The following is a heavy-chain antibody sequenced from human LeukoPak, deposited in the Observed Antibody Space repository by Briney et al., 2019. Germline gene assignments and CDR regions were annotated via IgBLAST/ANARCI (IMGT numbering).Heavy chain of an antibody. D-gene: IGHD3-22*01. CDR2: IYTSGST. V-gene: IGHV4-4*07. CDR3: ARDFGDYYDSSGPQFWFDP. Sequence: PSETLSLTCTVSGGSISSYYWSWIRQPAGKGLEWIGRIYTSGSTNYNLSLKSRVTMSVDTSKNQFSLKLSSVTAADTAVYYCARDFGDYYDSSGPQFWFDPWGRGTLVTVSS. CDR1: GGSISSYY. J-gene: IGHJ5*02.